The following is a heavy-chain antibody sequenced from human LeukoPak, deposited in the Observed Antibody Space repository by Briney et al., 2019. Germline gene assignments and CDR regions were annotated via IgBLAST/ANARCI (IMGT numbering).Heavy chain of an antibody. Sequence: SETLSLTCAVSGGSISSSNWWSWVRQPPGKGLEWIGEIYHSGSTNYNPSLKSRVTISVDTSKNQFSLKLSSVTAADTAVYYCARVGDIVVVVAATVPQYYYMDVWGKGTTVTVSS. CDR1: GGSISSSNW. D-gene: IGHD2-15*01. J-gene: IGHJ6*03. V-gene: IGHV4-4*02. CDR3: ARVGDIVVVVAATVPQYYYMDV. CDR2: IYHSGST.